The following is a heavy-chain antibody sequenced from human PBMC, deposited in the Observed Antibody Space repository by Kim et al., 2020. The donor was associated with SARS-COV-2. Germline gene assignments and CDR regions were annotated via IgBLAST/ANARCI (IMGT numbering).Heavy chain of an antibody. J-gene: IGHJ6*02. CDR1: GFTFSSYD. D-gene: IGHD3-3*01. Sequence: GGSLRLSCSASGFTFSSYDMNWVRQAPGKGLEWVSYISSSGSTIYYADSVKGRFTISRDNAKNSLYLQMNSLRAEDTAVYYCAREGSFGVVITDMDVWGQGSTVTVSS. CDR2: ISSSGSTI. V-gene: IGHV3-48*03. CDR3: AREGSFGVVITDMDV.